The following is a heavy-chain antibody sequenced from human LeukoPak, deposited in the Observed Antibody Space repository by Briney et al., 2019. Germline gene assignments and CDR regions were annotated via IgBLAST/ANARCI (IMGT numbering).Heavy chain of an antibody. D-gene: IGHD6-6*01. CDR3: AKDHVAASHDY. CDR1: GLTFSSYA. V-gene: IGHV3-23*01. CDR2: ISGSGGST. Sequence: GGSLRLSCAAAGLTFSSYAMSWVRQAPGKGLEWVSAISGSGGSTYYADSVKGRFTISRDNSKNTLYLQMNSLRAEDTAVYYCAKDHVAASHDYWGQGTLVTVSS. J-gene: IGHJ4*02.